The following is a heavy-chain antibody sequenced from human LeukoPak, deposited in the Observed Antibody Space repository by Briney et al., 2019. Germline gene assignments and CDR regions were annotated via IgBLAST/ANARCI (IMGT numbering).Heavy chain of an antibody. CDR3: AVNPDYYDSSGYP. CDR2: ISGSGGST. Sequence: GGSLRLSCAASGFTFSSYAMSWVRQAPGKGLEWVSAISGSGGSTYYADSVKGRFTISRDNSKNTLYLQMNSLKAEDTAVYYCAVNPDYYDSSGYPWGQGTLVTVSS. J-gene: IGHJ5*02. V-gene: IGHV3-23*01. CDR1: GFTFSSYA. D-gene: IGHD3-22*01.